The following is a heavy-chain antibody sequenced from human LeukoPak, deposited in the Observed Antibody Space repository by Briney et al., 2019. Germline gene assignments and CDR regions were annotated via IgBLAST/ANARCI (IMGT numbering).Heavy chain of an antibody. CDR1: GITLSNYG. J-gene: IGHJ4*02. CDR2: ISDTGGRT. CDR3: AKRGVVIRVILVGFHKEAYYFDS. Sequence: EPGGSLRLSCAVSGITLSNYGMSWVRQAPGRGLEWVAGISDTGGRTNYADSVKGRFTISRDNPKNILYLQMNSLRAEDTAVYFCAKRGVVIRVILVGFHKEAYYFDSWGQGALVTVSS. V-gene: IGHV3-23*01. D-gene: IGHD3-22*01.